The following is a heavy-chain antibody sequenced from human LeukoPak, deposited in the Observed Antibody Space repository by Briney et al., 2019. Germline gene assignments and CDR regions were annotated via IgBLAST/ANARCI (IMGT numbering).Heavy chain of an antibody. V-gene: IGHV4-31*03. CDR3: ARIYHYDSIGYYFDS. CDR1: GGSISSGGYY. CDR2: IYYSGST. Sequence: PSETLSLTCTVSGGSISSGGYYWSWIRQHPEKGLEWIGYIYYSGSTSYNPSLKSRVVISLDASDNQVSLKLRSATAADTAVYFCARIYHYDSIGYYFDSWGQGTVVTVSS. J-gene: IGHJ4*02. D-gene: IGHD3-22*01.